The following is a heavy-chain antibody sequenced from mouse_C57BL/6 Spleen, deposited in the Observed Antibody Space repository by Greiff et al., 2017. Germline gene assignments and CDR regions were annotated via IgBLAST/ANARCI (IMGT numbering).Heavy chain of an antibody. Sequence: QVQLQQPGAELVRPGSSVKLSCKASGYTFTSYWMHWVKQRPIQGLEWIGNIDPSDSETHYNQKFKDKATLTVDKSSSTAYMQLSSLTSEDSAVYYCARLGLRRGGYFDYWGQGTTLTVSS. D-gene: IGHD2-4*01. CDR2: IDPSDSET. CDR3: ARLGLRRGGYFDY. CDR1: GYTFTSYW. V-gene: IGHV1-52*01. J-gene: IGHJ2*01.